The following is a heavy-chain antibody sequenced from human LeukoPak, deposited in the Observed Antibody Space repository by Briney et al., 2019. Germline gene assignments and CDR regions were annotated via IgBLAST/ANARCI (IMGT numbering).Heavy chain of an antibody. CDR1: GGTFSSYA. V-gene: IGHV1-69*05. Sequence: GASVKGSCKASGGTFSSYAISWVRQAPGQGLEWMGGIIPIFGTANYAQKFQGRVTITTDESTSTAYMELSSLRSEDTAVYYCLWFGEYPSTWGQGTLVTVSS. CDR3: LWFGEYPST. D-gene: IGHD3-10*01. CDR2: IIPIFGTA. J-gene: IGHJ5*02.